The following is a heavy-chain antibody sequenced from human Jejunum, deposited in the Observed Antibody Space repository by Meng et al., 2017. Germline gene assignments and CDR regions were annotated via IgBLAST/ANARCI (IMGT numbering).Heavy chain of an antibody. D-gene: IGHD2-15*01. CDR2: IYSGGST. V-gene: IGHV4-39*01. J-gene: IGHJ4*02. Sequence: QVQLQESGPGLVKPSQTLSLTCTVSGGSISSGDYYWSWIRQPPGKGLEWIGSIYSGGSTKYNPSLKSRVTVSLDTSKKQFSLHLNSLTAADTAVYFCARQLNVWDSAGTYGGDFDFWGQGTLVTVSS. CDR1: GGSISSGDYY. CDR3: ARQLNVWDSAGTYGGDFDF.